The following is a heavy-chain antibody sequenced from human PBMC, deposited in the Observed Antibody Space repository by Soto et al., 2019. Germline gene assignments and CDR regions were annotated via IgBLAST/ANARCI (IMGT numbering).Heavy chain of an antibody. CDR2: ISWNSVSI. Sequence: EVQLVESGGGLVQPGRSVRLSCAASGFSFDDYAMHWVRQAPGKGLEWIAGISWNSVSIDYADSVKGRFTISRDNAKNSLYLQMNSLRAEDTALYYCAKERIRYLEDWGQGTLVTVSP. CDR3: AKERIRYLED. J-gene: IGHJ4*02. D-gene: IGHD3-9*01. V-gene: IGHV3-9*01. CDR1: GFSFDDYA.